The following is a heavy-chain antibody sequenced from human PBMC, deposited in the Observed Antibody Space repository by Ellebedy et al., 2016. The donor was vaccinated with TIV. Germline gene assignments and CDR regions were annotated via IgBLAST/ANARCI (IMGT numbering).Heavy chain of an antibody. D-gene: IGHD6-19*01. CDR2: ISGSGGST. CDR3: AKDREVYSSGWYSPVDY. J-gene: IGHJ4*02. Sequence: GGSLRLSXAASGFTFSSYAMSWVRQAPGKGLEWVSAISGSGGSTYYADSVKGRFTISRDNSKNTLYLQMNSLRAEDTAVYYCAKDREVYSSGWYSPVDYWGQGTLVTVSS. V-gene: IGHV3-23*01. CDR1: GFTFSSYA.